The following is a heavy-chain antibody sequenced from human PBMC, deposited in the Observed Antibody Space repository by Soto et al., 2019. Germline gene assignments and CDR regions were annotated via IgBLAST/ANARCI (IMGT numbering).Heavy chain of an antibody. CDR2: IYSRGDT. CDR3: ARDRAGSQGLYV. Sequence: GGSLRLSCAAVGFTVSSNYMNWVRQAPGKGLEWVSVIYSRGDTYYAESMKGRFTISRDTSKNTVYLQIDNIRREDTALYYCARDRAGSQGLYVWGQGTMVTVSS. V-gene: IGHV3-53*01. CDR1: GFTVSSNY. J-gene: IGHJ3*01. D-gene: IGHD3-10*01.